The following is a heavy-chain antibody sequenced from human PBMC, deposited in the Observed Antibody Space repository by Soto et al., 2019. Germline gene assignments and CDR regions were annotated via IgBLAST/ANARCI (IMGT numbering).Heavy chain of an antibody. CDR1: GYTFTSYG. Sequence: QVQLVQSGAEVKKPGASVKVSCKASGYTFTSYGISWVRQAPGQGLEWMGWISAYNGNTNYAQKLQGRVTMTTDTSTSTAYMELRSLRSDDTAVYYCARSNYDCWSGQGTTIYYYYMDVWGKGTTVTVSS. V-gene: IGHV1-18*01. CDR2: ISAYNGNT. J-gene: IGHJ6*03. D-gene: IGHD3-3*01. CDR3: ARSNYDCWSGQGTTIYYYYMDV.